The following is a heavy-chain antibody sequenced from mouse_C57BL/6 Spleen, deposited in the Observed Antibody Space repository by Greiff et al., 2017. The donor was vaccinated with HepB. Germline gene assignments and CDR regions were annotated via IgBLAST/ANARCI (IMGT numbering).Heavy chain of an antibody. Sequence: VQLQQPGAELVRPGTSVKLSCKASGYTFTSYWMHWVKQRPGQGLEWIGVIDPSDSYTNYNQKFKGKATLTVDTSSSTAYMQLSSLTSEDSAVYYCAREEGTTVVAPWGQGTLVTVSA. CDR2: IDPSDSYT. V-gene: IGHV1-59*01. D-gene: IGHD1-1*01. J-gene: IGHJ3*01. CDR3: AREEGTTVVAP. CDR1: GYTFTSYW.